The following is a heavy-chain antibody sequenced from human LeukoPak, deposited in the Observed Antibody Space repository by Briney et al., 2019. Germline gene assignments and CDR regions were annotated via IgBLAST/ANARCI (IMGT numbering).Heavy chain of an antibody. D-gene: IGHD3-22*01. Sequence: GGSLRLSCAASGFTFSSYAMSWVRQAPGKGLEWVANIKQDGSEKYYVDSVKGRFTISRDNAKNSLYLQMNSLRAEDTAVYYCARPNGNYDSSGYLNWGQGTLVTVSS. CDR1: GFTFSSYA. V-gene: IGHV3-7*01. CDR3: ARPNGNYDSSGYLN. J-gene: IGHJ4*02. CDR2: IKQDGSEK.